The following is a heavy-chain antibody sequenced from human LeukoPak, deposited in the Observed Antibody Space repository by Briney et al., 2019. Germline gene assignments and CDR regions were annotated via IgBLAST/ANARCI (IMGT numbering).Heavy chain of an antibody. CDR1: GFTFSSYS. J-gene: IGHJ4*02. CDR3: AREGAYYGSGSPDY. V-gene: IGHV3-21*01. D-gene: IGHD3-10*01. CDR2: ISSSSSYI. Sequence: PGGSLRLFCAASGFTFSSYSMNWVRQAPGKGLEWVSSISSSSSYIYYADSVKGRFTISRDNAKNSLYLQMNSLRAEDTAVYYCAREGAYYGSGSPDYWGQGTLVTVSS.